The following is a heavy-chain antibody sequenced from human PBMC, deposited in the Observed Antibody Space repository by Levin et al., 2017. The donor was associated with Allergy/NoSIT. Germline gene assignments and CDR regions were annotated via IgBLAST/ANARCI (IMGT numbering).Heavy chain of an antibody. CDR1: GYTFTDYY. J-gene: IGHJ4*02. D-gene: IGHD1-14*01. CDR3: ARADHNRGFTGD. V-gene: IGHV1-2*02. CDR2: INPNNGGT. Sequence: ASVKVSCKASGYTFTDYYLHWVRQAPGQGLEWMGWINPNNGGTNNAQKFQGRVTMTRDTSFSTAYMQLSTLRSDDTAVYYCARADHNRGFTGDWGQGTLVTVSS.